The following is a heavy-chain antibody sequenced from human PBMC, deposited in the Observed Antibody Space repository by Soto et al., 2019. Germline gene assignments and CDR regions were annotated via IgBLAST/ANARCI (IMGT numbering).Heavy chain of an antibody. Sequence: EVQLVESGGGGVQPGRSLRLSCAASGFTFDVYAMHWVRQAPGKGLEWVSGINYNSGSVGYADSVKGRFTISRDNAKNSLHLQMNSLRAEDTAVYYCATDISLRGWVYLVVEYWGQGTLVTVSP. V-gene: IGHV3-9*01. D-gene: IGHD6-13*01. CDR1: GFTFDVYA. CDR3: ATDISLRGWVYLVVEY. J-gene: IGHJ4*02. CDR2: INYNSGSV.